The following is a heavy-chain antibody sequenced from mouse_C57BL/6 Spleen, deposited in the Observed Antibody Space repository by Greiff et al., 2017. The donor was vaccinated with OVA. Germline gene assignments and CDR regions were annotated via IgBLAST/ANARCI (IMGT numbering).Heavy chain of an antibody. V-gene: IGHV1-81*01. D-gene: IGHD1-1*01. CDR1: GYTFTSYG. J-gene: IGHJ4*01. CDR2: IYPRSGNT. Sequence: VQLQQSGAELARPGASVKLSCKASGYTFTSYGISWVKQRTGQGLEWIGEIYPRSGNTYYNEKFKGKATLTADKSSSTAYMELRSLTSEDSAVYFCARNYGSSYESLAMDYWGQGTSVTVSS. CDR3: ARNYGSSYESLAMDY.